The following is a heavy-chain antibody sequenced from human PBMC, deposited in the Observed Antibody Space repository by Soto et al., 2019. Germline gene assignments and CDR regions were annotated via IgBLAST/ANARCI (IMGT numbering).Heavy chain of an antibody. J-gene: IGHJ5*02. D-gene: IGHD2-2*01. CDR3: AKDPSRTHCSSTSCYRWFDP. CDR1: GFTFSSYA. CDR2: ISGSGGST. V-gene: IGHV3-23*01. Sequence: GGSLRLSCAASGFTFSSYAMSWVRQAPGKGLEWVSAISGSGGSTYYADSVKGRFTISRDNSKNTLYLQMNSLRAEDTAVYYCAKDPSRTHCSSTSCYRWFDPWGQGTLVTVSS.